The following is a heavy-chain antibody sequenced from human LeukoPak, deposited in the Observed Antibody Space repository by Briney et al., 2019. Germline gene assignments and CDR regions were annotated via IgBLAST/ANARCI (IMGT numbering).Heavy chain of an antibody. CDR1: GGSFSGYY. D-gene: IGHD3-3*01. J-gene: IGHJ1*01. V-gene: IGHV4-34*01. CDR2: INHSGST. Sequence: SETLSLTCAVYGGSFSGYYWSWIRQPPGKGLEWIGEINHSGSTNYNPSLKSRVTISVDTSKSQFSLKLSSVTAADTAVYYCARTRSGYHKYFQHWGQGTLVTVSS. CDR3: ARTRSGYHKYFQH.